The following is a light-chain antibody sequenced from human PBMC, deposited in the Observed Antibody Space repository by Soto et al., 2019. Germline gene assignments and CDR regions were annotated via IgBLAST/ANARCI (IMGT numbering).Light chain of an antibody. CDR2: KAS. V-gene: IGKV1-5*03. Sequence: DIQMTQSPSTLSGSVGDRVTITCRASQTISSWLAWYQQKPGKAPKLLIYKASTLKSGVPSRFSGSGSGTEFTLTISSLQPDDFAVYYCQQYNNWPTFGQGTKVDI. CDR1: QTISSW. CDR3: QQYNNWPT. J-gene: IGKJ1*01.